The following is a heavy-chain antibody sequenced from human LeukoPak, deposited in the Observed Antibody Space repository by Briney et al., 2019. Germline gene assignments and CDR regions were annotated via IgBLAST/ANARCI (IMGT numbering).Heavy chain of an antibody. J-gene: IGHJ6*03. CDR2: TNHSGGT. Sequence: SETLSLTCEVYGGSFSGYYWSWIRQSPGKGLEWFGETNHSGGTNYNPSLKSRVTTSVDTSKNQFSLKMSSVTAADTAVYYCARGGGFYYMDVWGKGTTVTVSS. CDR1: GGSFSGYY. CDR3: ARGGGFYYMDV. V-gene: IGHV4-34*01. D-gene: IGHD3-16*01.